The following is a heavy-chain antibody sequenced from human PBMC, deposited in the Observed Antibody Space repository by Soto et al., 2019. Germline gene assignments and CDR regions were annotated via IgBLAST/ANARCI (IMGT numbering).Heavy chain of an antibody. V-gene: IGHV4-39*01. CDR1: GGSINTSNYY. D-gene: IGHD2-15*01. CDR3: AGRTVASDAPFDC. J-gene: IGHJ4*02. CDR2: IYYSGNT. Sequence: QLQLQESGPGLVKPSETLSLTCTVSGGSINTSNYYWGWIRQPPGKGLEWFGNIYYSGNTYYNPSLMSRITISVDTSKTQFSLKLMPVTAADTAVYYCAGRTVASDAPFDCWGQGTLVTVS.